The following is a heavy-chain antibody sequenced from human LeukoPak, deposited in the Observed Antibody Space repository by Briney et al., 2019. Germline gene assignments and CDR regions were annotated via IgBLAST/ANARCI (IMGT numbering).Heavy chain of an antibody. CDR2: IYSGGST. D-gene: IGHD4/OR15-4a*01. J-gene: IGHJ4*02. CDR3: ARDYRGALFDY. Sequence: PGGSLRLSCAASGFTVSSNYMSWVRQAPGKGLEWVSVIYSGGSTYYADSVKGRFTISRDNSKNTLYLQMNSLRAEDTAVYYCARDYRGALFDYWGQGTLVTVSS. CDR1: GFTVSSNY. V-gene: IGHV3-53*01.